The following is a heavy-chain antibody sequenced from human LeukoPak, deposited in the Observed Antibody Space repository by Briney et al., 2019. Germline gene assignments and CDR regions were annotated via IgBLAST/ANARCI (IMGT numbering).Heavy chain of an antibody. CDR2: IKQDGSEK. D-gene: IGHD3-10*01. CDR3: ARYDYGSGSYDH. V-gene: IGHV3-7*04. CDR1: GFTFSSCR. J-gene: IGHJ4*02. Sequence: AGTLRLSCAASGFTFSSCRMSWVRQAPAQGQEREANIKQDGSEKYYVDSVKGRFTISRDNANNSLYLQMNSLRAEDTAVYYCARYDYGSGSYDHWGQGTLVTVSS.